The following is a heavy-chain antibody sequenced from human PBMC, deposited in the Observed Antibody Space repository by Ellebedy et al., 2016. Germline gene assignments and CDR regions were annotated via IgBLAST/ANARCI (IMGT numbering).Heavy chain of an antibody. Sequence: GGSLRLXXAASGLTFSSFWMSWARQAPGKGLEWVANIKEDGSEKYYVDSVKGRFIISRDNAKNSLYLQMNSLRVEDTAVYYCARGRGMGVWGQGTTVTVSS. CDR1: GLTFSSFW. J-gene: IGHJ6*02. V-gene: IGHV3-7*01. CDR2: IKEDGSEK. CDR3: ARGRGMGV.